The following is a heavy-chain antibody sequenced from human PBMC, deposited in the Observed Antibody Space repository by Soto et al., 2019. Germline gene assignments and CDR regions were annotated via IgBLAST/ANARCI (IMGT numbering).Heavy chain of an antibody. J-gene: IGHJ2*01. V-gene: IGHV3-30-3*01. CDR2: VSSEGGTQ. CDR1: AFTFSTYA. Sequence: PGGSRRLSCAPSAFTFSTYAMQYVRQAPDKGLEWVAVVSSEGGTQFYADSVKGRFTISRDNSKNSLFLQMSSLTIEDAAIYYCARETYYSGHVIGNLDLLRSGTL. CDR3: ARETYYSGHVIGNLDL. D-gene: IGHD5-12*01.